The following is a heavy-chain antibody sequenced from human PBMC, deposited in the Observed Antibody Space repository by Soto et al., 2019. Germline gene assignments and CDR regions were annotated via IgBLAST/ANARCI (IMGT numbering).Heavy chain of an antibody. Sequence: QVQLVESGGGVVQPGRSLRLSCAASGFTFNSYAMHWVRQAPGKGLEWVAVISYDGSNKYYADSVKGRFTISRDNSKNAXYLQMNSLRAEDTAVYYCARFKGCSGGSCYPYFDYWGQGTLVTVSS. CDR2: ISYDGSNK. D-gene: IGHD2-15*01. CDR3: ARFKGCSGGSCYPYFDY. J-gene: IGHJ4*02. CDR1: GFTFNSYA. V-gene: IGHV3-30-3*01.